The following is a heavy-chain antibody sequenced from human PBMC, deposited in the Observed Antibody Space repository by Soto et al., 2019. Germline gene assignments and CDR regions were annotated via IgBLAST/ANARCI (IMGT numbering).Heavy chain of an antibody. CDR1: GYTFNSYY. D-gene: IGHD3-9*01. CDR3: ARDSFRVRYFDWFRYYYPGMDV. CDR2: INPSGGST. V-gene: IGHV1-46*02. Sequence: ASVKVACKASGYTFNSYYMHWVRQAPGQGLEWMGIINPSGGSTSYAQKFQGRVTMTRDTSTSTVYMELSSLRSEDTAVYYCARDSFRVRYFDWFRYYYPGMDVWGQGTTVTVSS. J-gene: IGHJ6*02.